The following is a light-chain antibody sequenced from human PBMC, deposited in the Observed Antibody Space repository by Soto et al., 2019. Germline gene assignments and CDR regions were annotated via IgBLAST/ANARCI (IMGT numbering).Light chain of an antibody. CDR1: QFMSSHY. CDR3: QQYNNWPT. CDR2: GAS. Sequence: EIVMTQSPATLSLSPGDRATLSCRASQFMSSHYLSWYQQKPGQAPRLLIYGASTGATGIPDRFSGSGSETDFTLTISSLQPEDFAFYYCQQYNNWPTFGQGTKVDI. V-gene: IGKV3D-7*01. J-gene: IGKJ1*01.